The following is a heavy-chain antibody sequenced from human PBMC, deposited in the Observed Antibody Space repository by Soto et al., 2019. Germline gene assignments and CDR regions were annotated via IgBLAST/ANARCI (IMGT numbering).Heavy chain of an antibody. D-gene: IGHD6-6*01. CDR3: ASSDSSSRYYYYYGMDV. CDR2: IIPIFGTA. J-gene: IGHJ6*02. Sequence: QVQLVQSGAEVKKPGSSVKVSCKASGGTFSSYAISWVRQAPGQGLEWMGGIIPIFGTANYAQKFQGRVPITADESTSTAYMELSSLRSEDTAVYYCASSDSSSRYYYYYGMDVWGQGTTVTVSS. CDR1: GGTFSSYA. V-gene: IGHV1-69*01.